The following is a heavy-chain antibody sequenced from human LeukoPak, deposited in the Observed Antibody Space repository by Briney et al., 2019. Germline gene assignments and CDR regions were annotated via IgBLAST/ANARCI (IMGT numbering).Heavy chain of an antibody. Sequence: SQTLSLTCTVSGGSINSGDHYWSWIRHPPGKGLEWIGYIYYSGGTYYNPSLKSRITILVDTSKNQFSLKLISVTAADTAVYYCARGDLAEAFDYWGQGTLVTVSS. CDR2: IYYSGGT. CDR1: GGSINSGDHY. V-gene: IGHV4-31*03. J-gene: IGHJ4*02. CDR3: ARGDLAEAFDY.